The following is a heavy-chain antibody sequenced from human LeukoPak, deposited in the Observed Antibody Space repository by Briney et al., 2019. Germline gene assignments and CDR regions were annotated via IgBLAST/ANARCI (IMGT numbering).Heavy chain of an antibody. V-gene: IGHV4-34*01. CDR2: INHSGST. CDR3: ARRWFNYYYYGMDV. D-gene: IGHD3-10*01. Sequence: SETLSLTCAVYGGSFSGYYWSWIRQPPGKGLEWIGEINHSGSTNYNPSLKSRVTISVDTSKNQFSLKLSSVTAADTAVYYCARRWFNYYYYGMDVWGQGTTVTVSS. CDR1: GGSFSGYY. J-gene: IGHJ6*02.